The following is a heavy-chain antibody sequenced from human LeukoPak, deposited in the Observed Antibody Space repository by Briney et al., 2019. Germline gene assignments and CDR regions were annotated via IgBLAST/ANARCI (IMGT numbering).Heavy chain of an antibody. V-gene: IGHV3-30-3*01. D-gene: IGHD2-15*01. CDR3: ARPYCSGGSCFDY. J-gene: IGHJ4*02. Sequence: GGSLRLSCATSGFTFSSYWIHWVRQAPGKGLVWVAVISYDGSNKYYADSVKGRFTISRDSSKNTLYLQMNSLRAEDTAVYYCARPYCSGGSCFDYWGQGTLVTVSS. CDR2: ISYDGSNK. CDR1: GFTFSSYW.